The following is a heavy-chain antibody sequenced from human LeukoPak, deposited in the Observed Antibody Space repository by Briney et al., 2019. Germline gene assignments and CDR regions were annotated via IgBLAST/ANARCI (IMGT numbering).Heavy chain of an antibody. Sequence: SETLSLTCDMYGESFTDYHLSWTRQSPGKGLELIGEISHDEDTNYNPSLRSRVTISLDMSQKQFSLKLTSVTAADTAVYYCARGPDSRKAGYWGPGTLVTVSS. D-gene: IGHD1-14*01. V-gene: IGHV4-34*01. CDR2: ISHDEDT. CDR1: GESFTDYH. J-gene: IGHJ4*02. CDR3: ARGPDSRKAGY.